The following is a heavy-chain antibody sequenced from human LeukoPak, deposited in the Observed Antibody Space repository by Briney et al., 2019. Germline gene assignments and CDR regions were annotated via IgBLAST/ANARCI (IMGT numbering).Heavy chain of an antibody. V-gene: IGHV3-7*03. J-gene: IGHJ4*02. CDR1: GFTFSSYW. Sequence: GGSLRLSCAASGFTFSSYWMSWVRQAPGKGLEWVANIKQDGSEKYYVDSVKGRFTISRDNSKNTLYLQMNSLRAEDTAVYYCAKGVYGSGWTAFDYWGQGTLVTVSS. D-gene: IGHD6-19*01. CDR3: AKGVYGSGWTAFDY. CDR2: IKQDGSEK.